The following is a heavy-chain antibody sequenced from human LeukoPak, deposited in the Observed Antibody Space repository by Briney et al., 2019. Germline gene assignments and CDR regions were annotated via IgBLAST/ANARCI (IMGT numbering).Heavy chain of an antibody. V-gene: IGHV6-1*01. J-gene: IGHJ4*02. D-gene: IGHD5-18*01. CDR1: GYSVSSNNAA. Sequence: SQTLSLTCAISGYSVSSNNAAWNWFRQSPSRGLEWLGRTYYRSKWSSDYAVSVKSRITINPDTSKNQFSLQLNSVTPEDTAVYYCVREYTYGRFDYWGQGTLVTVSS. CDR2: TYYRSKWSS. CDR3: VREYTYGRFDY.